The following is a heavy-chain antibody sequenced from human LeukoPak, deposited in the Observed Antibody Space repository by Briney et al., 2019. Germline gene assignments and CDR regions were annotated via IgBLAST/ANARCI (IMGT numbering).Heavy chain of an antibody. J-gene: IGHJ4*02. CDR1: GFTFSSYG. Sequence: GGSLRLSCAASGFTFSSYGMHWVRQAPGKGLEWVSLISDDGTNKDYTDSVKGRFTISRDNSKNTLYLQMNSLRAEDTAVYFCAKDIQEYSSGWYVDYWGQGTLVTVSS. CDR2: ISDDGTNK. CDR3: AKDIQEYSSGWYVDY. D-gene: IGHD6-19*01. V-gene: IGHV3-30*18.